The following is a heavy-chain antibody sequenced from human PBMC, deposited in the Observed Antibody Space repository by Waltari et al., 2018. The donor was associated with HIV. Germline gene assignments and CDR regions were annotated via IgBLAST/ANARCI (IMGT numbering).Heavy chain of an antibody. CDR2: IYYSGST. V-gene: IGHV4-39*07. CDR1: GGSISSSSYY. J-gene: IGHJ5*02. Sequence: QLQLQESGPGLVKPSETLSLTCTVSGGSISSSSYYWGWIRQPPGKGPEWIGSIYYSGSTYYNPSLKSRVTISVDTSKNQFSLKLSSVTAADTAVYYCARVRFNYYGSGSPGGNWFDPWGQGTLVTVSS. CDR3: ARVRFNYYGSGSPGGNWFDP. D-gene: IGHD3-10*01.